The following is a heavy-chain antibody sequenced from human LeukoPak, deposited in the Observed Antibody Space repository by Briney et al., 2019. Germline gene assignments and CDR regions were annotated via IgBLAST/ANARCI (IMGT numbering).Heavy chain of an antibody. J-gene: IGHJ4*02. Sequence: PGGSLRLSCAASGFTFSSYVMHWVRQAPGKGLEWVAFVHYGGSNKYYADSVKGRFAISRDNSKNTLYLQMNSLRAEDTAVYYCVRDGSGYAMWDWGQGTLVTVSS. CDR2: VHYGGSNK. D-gene: IGHD5-12*01. V-gene: IGHV3-30*02. CDR3: VRDGSGYAMWD. CDR1: GFTFSSYV.